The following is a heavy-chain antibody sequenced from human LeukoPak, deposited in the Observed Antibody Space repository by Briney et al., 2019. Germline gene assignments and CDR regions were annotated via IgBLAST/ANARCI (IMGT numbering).Heavy chain of an antibody. CDR1: GGSISSYY. J-gene: IGHJ3*02. D-gene: IGHD3-22*01. V-gene: IGHV4-59*01. CDR3: ARDPYYYDSSGYSSSHAFDI. CDR2: IYYSGST. Sequence: PSETLSLTCTVSGGSISSYYWSWIRQPPGKGLEWIGYIYYSGSTNYNPSLKSRVTISLDKSKNQFSLKLSSVTAADTAVYYCARDPYYYDSSGYSSSHAFDIWGQGTMVTVSS.